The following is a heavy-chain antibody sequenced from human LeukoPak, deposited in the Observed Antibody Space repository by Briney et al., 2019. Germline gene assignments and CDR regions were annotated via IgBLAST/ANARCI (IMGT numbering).Heavy chain of an antibody. CDR3: ARAHSGYSYGYDY. J-gene: IGHJ4*02. V-gene: IGHV1-69*13. Sequence: EASVKVSCKASGGTFSSYAISWVRQAPGQGPEWMGGIIPIFGTANYAQKFQGRVTITADESTSTAYMELSSLRSEDTAVYYCARAHSGYSYGYDYWGQGTLVTVSS. CDR1: GGTFSSYA. D-gene: IGHD5-18*01. CDR2: IIPIFGTA.